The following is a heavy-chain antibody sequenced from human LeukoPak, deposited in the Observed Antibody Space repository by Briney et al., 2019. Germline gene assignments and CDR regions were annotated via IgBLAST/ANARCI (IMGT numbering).Heavy chain of an antibody. V-gene: IGHV3-30*03. Sequence: GGSLRLSCSTSGFTFNSHGFHWVRQAPGKGLERVPAISDDGLNTFYIDSVKGRFTISRDDSKNAVSLQMTSLRSEDTAMYYCARRHLRGNTLRGGHHLDPWGLGTLVAVSS. CDR2: ISDDGLNT. J-gene: IGHJ5*02. D-gene: IGHD1-14*01. CDR3: ARRHLRGNTLRGGHHLDP. CDR1: GFTFNSHG.